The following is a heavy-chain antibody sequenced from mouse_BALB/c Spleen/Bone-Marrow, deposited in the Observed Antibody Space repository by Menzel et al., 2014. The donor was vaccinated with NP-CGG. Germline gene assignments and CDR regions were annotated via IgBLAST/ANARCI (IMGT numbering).Heavy chain of an antibody. D-gene: IGHD2-3*01. CDR3: ERYGYDPLYAMDY. V-gene: IGHV1S81*02. CDR1: GYTFTSYY. J-gene: IGHJ4*01. CDR2: INPSNGGT. Sequence: QVQLQQSGAELVQPGASVKLSCKASGYTFTSYYMYWVKQRPGQGLEWIGGINPSNGGTNFNEKFKSKATLTVDKSSSTAYMQLSGLTSEDSAVYYCERYGYDPLYAMDYWGQGTSVTVSS.